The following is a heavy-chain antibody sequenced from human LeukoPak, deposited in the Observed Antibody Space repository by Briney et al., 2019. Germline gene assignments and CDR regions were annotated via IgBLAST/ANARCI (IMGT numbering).Heavy chain of an antibody. CDR1: GGSISSYY. CDR3: ARGPGYCSSTSCYKGWFDP. J-gene: IGHJ5*02. D-gene: IGHD2-2*02. CDR2: INHSGST. Sequence: SETLSLTCTVSGGSISSYYWSWIRQPPGKGLEWIGEINHSGSTNYNPSLKSRVTISVDTSKNQFSLKLSSVTAADTAVYYCARGPGYCSSTSCYKGWFDPWGQGTLVTVSS. V-gene: IGHV4-34*01.